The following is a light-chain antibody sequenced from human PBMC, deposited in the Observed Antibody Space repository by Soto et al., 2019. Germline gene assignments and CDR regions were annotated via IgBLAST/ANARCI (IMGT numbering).Light chain of an antibody. V-gene: IGLV2-14*01. Sequence: QSALTQPASVSGSPGQSITISCTGTSSDVGGCNYVSWYQQHPGKAPKLMIFDVSNRPSEVSNRFPGSRSGNTASLTISGLQAEDEADYYCSSYTSSSTVVFGGGTKLTVL. CDR2: DVS. CDR3: SSYTSSSTVV. J-gene: IGLJ2*01. CDR1: SSDVGGCNY.